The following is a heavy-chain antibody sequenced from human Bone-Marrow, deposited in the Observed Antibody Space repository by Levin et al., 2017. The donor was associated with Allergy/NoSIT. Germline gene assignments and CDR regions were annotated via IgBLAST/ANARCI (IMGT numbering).Heavy chain of an antibody. V-gene: IGHV3-30*03. CDR2: ISYDGIHK. D-gene: IGHD4-11*01. CDR1: GFTFSTRG. Sequence: PGGSLRLSCAASGFTFSTRGMHWVRQAPGKGPEWVAIISYDGIHKYYSESVKGRFSISRDNSKNTLYLVMNSLRRDDSAVYYCVRDSSNYLSDYYYGLDVWGQGTTVTVSS. CDR3: VRDSSNYLSDYYYGLDV. J-gene: IGHJ6*02.